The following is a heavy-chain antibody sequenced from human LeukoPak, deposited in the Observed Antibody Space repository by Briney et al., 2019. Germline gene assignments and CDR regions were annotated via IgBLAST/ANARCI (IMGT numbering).Heavy chain of an antibody. CDR1: GYTFTSYG. CDR3: TSTGYSGHDPLHY. J-gene: IGHJ4*02. D-gene: IGHD5-12*01. CDR2: ISAYNGNT. V-gene: IGHV1-18*01. Sequence: VASVKVSCKASGYTFTSYGISWVRQAPGQGLEWMGWISAYNGNTKYAQTLQGRVTMTTDTSTSTAYMELRSLRSDDTAVYNCTSTGYSGHDPLHYWGRGTLVTVSS.